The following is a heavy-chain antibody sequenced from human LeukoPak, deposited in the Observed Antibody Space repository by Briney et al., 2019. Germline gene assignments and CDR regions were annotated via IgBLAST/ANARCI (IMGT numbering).Heavy chain of an antibody. CDR1: GFTFSSYG. J-gene: IGHJ5*01. CDR2: ISYDGSNK. D-gene: IGHD6-13*01. V-gene: IGHV3-30*03. Sequence: PGGSLGLSCAASGFTFSSYGMHWVRQAPGKGLEWVAVISYDGSNKYYADSVKGRFTISRDNSKNTLYLQMNSLRAEDTAVYYCAREYSSSWFDYWGQGTLVTVSS. CDR3: AREYSSSWFDY.